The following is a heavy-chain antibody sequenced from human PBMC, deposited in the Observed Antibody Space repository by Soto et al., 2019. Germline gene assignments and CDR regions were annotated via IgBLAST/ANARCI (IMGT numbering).Heavy chain of an antibody. J-gene: IGHJ6*02. CDR3: ARETTNWGPLDYGMDV. D-gene: IGHD7-27*01. Sequence: QVQLQESGPGLVKPSQTLSLTCTVSGGSISSGGYYWSWIRQHPGKGLEWIGYIYYSGSTYYNPSLKRRVTIAVDASKNRFSLRLSAVTAADTAVYYCARETTNWGPLDYGMDVWGQGATVTV. CDR2: IYYSGST. CDR1: GGSISSGGYY. V-gene: IGHV4-31*03.